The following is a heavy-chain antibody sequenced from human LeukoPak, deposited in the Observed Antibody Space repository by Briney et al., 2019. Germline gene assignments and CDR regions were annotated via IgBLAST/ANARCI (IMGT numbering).Heavy chain of an antibody. V-gene: IGHV3-7*04. CDR1: GFTFSSYW. J-gene: IGHJ4*02. Sequence: GGSLRLSCAASGFTFSSYWMNWARQAPGKGLEWVASINHNGNVNYYVDSVKGRFTISRDNAKNSLYLQMNSLRAEDTAVYYCARGYYYDSSGYSKDFDYWGQGTLVTVSS. CDR2: INHNGNVN. CDR3: ARGYYYDSSGYSKDFDY. D-gene: IGHD3-22*01.